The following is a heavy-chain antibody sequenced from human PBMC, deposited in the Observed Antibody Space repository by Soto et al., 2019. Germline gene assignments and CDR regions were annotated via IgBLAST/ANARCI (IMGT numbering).Heavy chain of an antibody. CDR3: AKDNPTLVDFWIYGGY. D-gene: IGHD3-3*01. J-gene: IGHJ4*02. V-gene: IGHV3-23*01. CDR2: ISGSGGST. CDR1: GFTFSSYA. Sequence: GGFLRLSCAASGFTFSSYAMSWVRQAPGKGLEWVSAISGSGGSTYYADSVKGRFTISRDNSKNTLYLQMNSLRAEDTAVYYCAKDNPTLVDFWIYGGYWGQGTLVTVSS.